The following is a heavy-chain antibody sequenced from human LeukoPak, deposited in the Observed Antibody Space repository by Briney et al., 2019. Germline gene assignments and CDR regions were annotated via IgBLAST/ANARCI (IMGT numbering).Heavy chain of an antibody. Sequence: SETLSLTCTVSGGSISSYYWSWIRQPPGKGLEWVGYIFYSGITNYNPSLKSRVTISVDTSKNQFSLKLSSVTAADTAVYYCARASLTGQHRGLRWFDPWGQGTLVTVSS. V-gene: IGHV4-59*01. D-gene: IGHD3-9*01. CDR2: IFYSGIT. J-gene: IGHJ5*02. CDR1: GGSISSYY. CDR3: ARASLTGQHRGLRWFDP.